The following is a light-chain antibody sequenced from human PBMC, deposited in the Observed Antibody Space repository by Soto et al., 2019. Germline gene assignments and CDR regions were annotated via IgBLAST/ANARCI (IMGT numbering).Light chain of an antibody. CDR3: HQYHYWWT. CDR2: GAS. Sequence: EIVLTQSPATLSLSPGERATLSCRASQTVSSSLAWYQQKPGQAPRLLISGASTRATGIPARFSGSGSGTEFTLTISSLQSEDFAVYYCHQYHYWWTFGQGTKVDIK. V-gene: IGKV3-15*01. CDR1: QTVSSS. J-gene: IGKJ1*01.